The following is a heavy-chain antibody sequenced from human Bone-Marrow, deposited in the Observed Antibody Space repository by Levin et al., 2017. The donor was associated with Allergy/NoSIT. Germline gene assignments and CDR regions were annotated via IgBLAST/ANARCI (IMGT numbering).Heavy chain of an antibody. J-gene: IGHJ4*02. CDR2: ISSTGNYI. CDR1: GFTFSTYA. Sequence: SCAASGFTFSTYAMNWVRQAPGKGLEWVASISSTGNYIYYADSVKGRFTISRDNGRNSLYLQMNSLSAEDTAIYYCTKDKIGSNSGIGDFWGQGTLLTVSS. CDR3: TKDKIGSNSGIGDF. V-gene: IGHV3-21*01. D-gene: IGHD6-13*01.